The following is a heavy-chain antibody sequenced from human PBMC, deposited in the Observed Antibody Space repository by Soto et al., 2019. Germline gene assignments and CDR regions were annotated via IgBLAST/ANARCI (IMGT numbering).Heavy chain of an antibody. V-gene: IGHV1-69*01. D-gene: IGHD2-15*01. Sequence: QVQLVQSGAEVKKPGSSVKVSCKASGGTFSSYAISWVRQAPGQGLEWMGGIIPIFGTANYAQKFQGRVTITADESTSTPYMELSSLRSEDTAVYYCARDCSGGSCLPGYGRDVWGQGPTVTVSS. CDR3: ARDCSGGSCLPGYGRDV. CDR1: GGTFSSYA. CDR2: IIPIFGTA. J-gene: IGHJ6*02.